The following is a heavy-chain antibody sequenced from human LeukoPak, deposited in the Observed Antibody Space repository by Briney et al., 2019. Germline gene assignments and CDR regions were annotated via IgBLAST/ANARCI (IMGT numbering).Heavy chain of an antibody. CDR1: GYSFTSYW. V-gene: IGHV5-51*01. CDR2: IYPGDSGT. Sequence: GESLKISGKGSGYSFTSYWIGWVRQMPGKGLEGMGIIYPGDSGTRYSPSFQGQVTISADKSISTAYLQWGSLKASDTAMYYCARLFKQLVVTHDAFDIWGQGTMVTVSS. CDR3: ARLFKQLVVTHDAFDI. D-gene: IGHD3-22*01. J-gene: IGHJ3*02.